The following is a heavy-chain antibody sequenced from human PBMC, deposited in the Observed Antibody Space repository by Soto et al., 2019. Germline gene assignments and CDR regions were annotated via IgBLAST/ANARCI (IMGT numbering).Heavy chain of an antibody. Sequence: PAEKLSVTCTVSVGSISINYWTWIRQPPGKGLDWIGYVYNSGSTNYNPSLKSRVTISEDTSKSQFSLKVNSMTAADTAVYYCARYRREAVAGYTLDNWGQGILVTVSS. V-gene: IGHV4-59*01. CDR3: ARYRREAVAGYTLDN. J-gene: IGHJ4*02. D-gene: IGHD6-13*01. CDR1: VGSISINY. CDR2: VYNSGST.